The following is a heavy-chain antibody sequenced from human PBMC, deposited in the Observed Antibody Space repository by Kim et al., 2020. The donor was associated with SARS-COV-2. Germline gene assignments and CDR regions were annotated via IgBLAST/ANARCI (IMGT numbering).Heavy chain of an antibody. D-gene: IGHD2-2*01. Sequence: GGSLRLSCAASGFTFDDYAMHWVRQAPGKGLEWVSGISWNSGSIGYADSVKGRFTISRDNAKNSLYLQMNSLRAEDTALYYCAKGWYRCSSTSCYGSPFSTFDYWGQGTLVTVSS. CDR3: AKGWYRCSSTSCYGSPFSTFDY. V-gene: IGHV3-9*01. CDR2: ISWNSGSI. J-gene: IGHJ4*02. CDR1: GFTFDDYA.